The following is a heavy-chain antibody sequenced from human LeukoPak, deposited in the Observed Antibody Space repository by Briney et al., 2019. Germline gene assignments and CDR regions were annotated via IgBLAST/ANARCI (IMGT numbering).Heavy chain of an antibody. CDR2: IRYDGSNK. D-gene: IGHD1-26*01. J-gene: IGHJ1*01. Sequence: TGGSLRLSCAASGFTFSCYGMHWVRQAPGKGLGWGAFIRYDGSNKYYADSVKGRFTISRDNSKNTLYLQMNSLRAEDTAVYYCAKGGPLEEGATREWGQGPLVPVPS. CDR1: GFTFSCYG. V-gene: IGHV3-30*02. CDR3: AKGGPLEEGATRE.